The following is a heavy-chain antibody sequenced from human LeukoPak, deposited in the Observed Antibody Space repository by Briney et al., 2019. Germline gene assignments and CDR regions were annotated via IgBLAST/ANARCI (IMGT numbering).Heavy chain of an antibody. J-gene: IGHJ5*02. Sequence: GASVKVSCKASGYTFTSYYMHWVRQAPGQGLEWMGLINPSGGSTSYAQKFQGRVTITRDTSASTAYMELSSLRSEDTAVYYCARPGHPSIIRNYYDSSGYLNWFDPWGQGTLVTVSS. CDR3: ARPGHPSIIRNYYDSSGYLNWFDP. CDR1: GYTFTSYY. CDR2: INPSGGST. V-gene: IGHV1-46*01. D-gene: IGHD3-22*01.